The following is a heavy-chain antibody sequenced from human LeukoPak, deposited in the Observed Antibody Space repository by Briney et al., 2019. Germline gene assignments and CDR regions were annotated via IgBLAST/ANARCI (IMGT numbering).Heavy chain of an antibody. J-gene: IGHJ3*02. V-gene: IGHV3-21*04. Sequence: GGSLRLSCAASGFTFSSYSMNWVRQAPGKGLEWVSSISSSSSYIYYADSVKGRFTISRDNAKNSLYLQMNSLRAEDTAVYYCARETPVAGDAFDIWGQGTMVTVSS. CDR2: ISSSSSYI. CDR3: ARETPVAGDAFDI. D-gene: IGHD6-19*01. CDR1: GFTFSSYS.